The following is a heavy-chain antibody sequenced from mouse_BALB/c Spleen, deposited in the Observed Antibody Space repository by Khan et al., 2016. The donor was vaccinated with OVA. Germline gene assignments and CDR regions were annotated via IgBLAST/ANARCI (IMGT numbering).Heavy chain of an antibody. J-gene: IGHJ1*01. CDR1: GYNFTNYG. CDR2: INTYTWEP. V-gene: IGHV9-1*02. Sequence: QNQLVQSGPELKKPGETVKISCKASGYNFTNYGMNWVKQAPGKGLKWMGWINTYTWEPTYNDGFKGRFALSLETSASTADFQINNLKNEDMATYFCARGASYWYFDVWGAGTTVTVSS. CDR3: ARGASYWYFDV.